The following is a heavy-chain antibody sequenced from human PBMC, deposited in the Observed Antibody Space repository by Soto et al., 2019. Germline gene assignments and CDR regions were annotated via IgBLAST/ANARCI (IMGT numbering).Heavy chain of an antibody. CDR1: GFAFSSYW. CDR3: ARDLLGFRAFDI. CDR2: IKTDGSIT. Sequence: GGSLRLSCAASGFAFSSYWMNWVRQVPGKGLVWVSSIKTDGSITTYAESVKGRFTNSRDNAKNTLYLQMNSLRVEDTAVYYCARDLLGFRAFDIWGQGTMVTVSS. V-gene: IGHV3-74*01. J-gene: IGHJ3*02. D-gene: IGHD3-10*01.